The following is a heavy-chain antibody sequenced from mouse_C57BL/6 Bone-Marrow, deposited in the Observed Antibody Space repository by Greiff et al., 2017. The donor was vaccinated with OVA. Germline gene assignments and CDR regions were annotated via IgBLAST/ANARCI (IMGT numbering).Heavy chain of an antibody. CDR3: AKGDYSNYEGYFDV. Sequence: EVQLVESGGGLVKPGGSLKLSCAASGFTFSDYGMHWVRQAPEKGLEWVAYISSGSSTIYYADTVKGRFTISRDNAKNTLFLQMTSLRSEDTAMYYCAKGDYSNYEGYFDVWGTGTTVTVSS. V-gene: IGHV5-17*01. D-gene: IGHD2-5*01. CDR1: GFTFSDYG. J-gene: IGHJ1*03. CDR2: ISSGSSTI.